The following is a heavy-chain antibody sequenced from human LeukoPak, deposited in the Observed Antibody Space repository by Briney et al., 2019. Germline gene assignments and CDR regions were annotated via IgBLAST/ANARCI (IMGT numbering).Heavy chain of an antibody. V-gene: IGHV1-18*01. Sequence: ASVKVSCKASGYTFTSYGISWVRQAPGQRLEWMGWISAYNGNTNYAQKLQGRVTMTTDTSTSTAYMELRSLRSDDTAVYYCARPTFSSGGGGWFDPWGQGTLVTVSS. CDR3: ARPTFSSGGGGWFDP. CDR2: ISAYNGNT. D-gene: IGHD2-15*01. J-gene: IGHJ5*02. CDR1: GYTFTSYG.